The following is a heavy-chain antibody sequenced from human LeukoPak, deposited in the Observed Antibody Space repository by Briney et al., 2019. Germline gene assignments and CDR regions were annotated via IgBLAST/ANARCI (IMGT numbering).Heavy chain of an antibody. Sequence: GASVKVSCKASGGTFSSYTISWVRQATGQGLEWMGWMNPNSGNTGYAQKFQGRVTITRNTSISTAYMELSSLRSEDTAVYYCARIDGGGTGIQGFDPWGQGTLVTVSS. CDR2: MNPNSGNT. CDR1: GGTFSSYT. J-gene: IGHJ5*02. CDR3: ARIDGGGTGIQGFDP. D-gene: IGHD3-16*01. V-gene: IGHV1-8*03.